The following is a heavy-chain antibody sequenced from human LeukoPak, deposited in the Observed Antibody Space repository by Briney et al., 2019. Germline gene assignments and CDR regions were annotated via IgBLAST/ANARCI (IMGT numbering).Heavy chain of an antibody. CDR2: INHSGST. J-gene: IGHJ4*02. D-gene: IGHD3-10*01. V-gene: IGHV4-34*01. Sequence: KASETLSLTCAVYGGSFSGYYWSWIRQPPGKGLEWIGEINHSGSTNYNPSLKSRVTISVVTSKIQCSLKLSSVTAADTAVYYYACMVRGVPYFDYWGQGTLVTVSS. CDR1: GGSFSGYY. CDR3: ACMVRGVPYFDY.